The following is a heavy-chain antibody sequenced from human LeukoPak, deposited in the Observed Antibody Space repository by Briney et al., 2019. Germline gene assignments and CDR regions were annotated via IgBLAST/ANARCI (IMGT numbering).Heavy chain of an antibody. D-gene: IGHD3-3*01. Sequence: GGSLRLSCAASGFAFSSYAMSWVRQAPGKGLEWVAVIWYDGSNKYYADSVRGRFTISRDNFKNTLYLQMNSLRAEDTAVYYCARDLEIGSSSYYFDYWGQGTLVTVSS. CDR1: GFAFSSYA. V-gene: IGHV3-33*08. CDR3: ARDLEIGSSSYYFDY. CDR2: IWYDGSNK. J-gene: IGHJ4*02.